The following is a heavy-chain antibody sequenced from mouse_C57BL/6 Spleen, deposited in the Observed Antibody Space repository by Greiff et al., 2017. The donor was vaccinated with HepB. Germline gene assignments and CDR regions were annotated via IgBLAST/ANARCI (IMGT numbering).Heavy chain of an antibody. Sequence: QVQLKESGPELVKPGASVKISCKASGYAFSSSWMNWVKQRPGKGLEWIGRIYPGDGDTNYNGKFKGKATLTADKSSSTAYMQLSSLTSEDSAVYFCARSGFFGVDYWGQGTSVTVSS. V-gene: IGHV1-82*01. D-gene: IGHD3-1*01. CDR2: IYPGDGDT. CDR1: GYAFSSSW. J-gene: IGHJ4*01. CDR3: ARSGFFGVDY.